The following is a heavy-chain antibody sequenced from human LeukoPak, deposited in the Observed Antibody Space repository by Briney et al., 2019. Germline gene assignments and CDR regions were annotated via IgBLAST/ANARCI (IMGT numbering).Heavy chain of an antibody. J-gene: IGHJ4*02. Sequence: LPGGSLRLSCVASGFTFSSYGMHWVRQAPGKGLEWGAVISYGGSNEFYADSVKGRFTVSRDNSKKTLNLQMNSLRVEDTAVYYCAKDGKEYYSDSSGFSDYWGQGTLVTVSS. CDR3: AKDGKEYYSDSSGFSDY. CDR2: ISYGGSNE. V-gene: IGHV3-30*18. D-gene: IGHD3-22*01. CDR1: GFTFSSYG.